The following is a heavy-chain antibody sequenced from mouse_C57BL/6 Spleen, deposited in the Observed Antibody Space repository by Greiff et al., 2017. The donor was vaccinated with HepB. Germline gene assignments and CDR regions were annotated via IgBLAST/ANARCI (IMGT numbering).Heavy chain of an antibody. CDR1: GFTFSSYG. CDR3: ARREGDYYFDY. V-gene: IGHV5-6*02. J-gene: IGHJ2*01. Sequence: EVKLMESGGDLVKPGGSLKLSCAASGFTFSSYGMSWVRQTPDKRLEWVATISSGGSYTYYPDSVKGRFTISRDNAKNNLYLQMSSLKSEDTAMDYCARREGDYYFDYWGQGTTLTVSS. CDR2: ISSGGSYT.